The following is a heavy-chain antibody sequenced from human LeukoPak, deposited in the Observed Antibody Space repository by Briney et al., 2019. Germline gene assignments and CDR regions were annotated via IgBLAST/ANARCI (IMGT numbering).Heavy chain of an antibody. J-gene: IGHJ4*02. D-gene: IGHD3/OR15-3a*01. Sequence: SETLSLTCTVSAGSISSSNSYWGWIRQPPGKGLEWIGSIYYSGNTYYSASLKSQVSISIDTSKNQFSLRLTSVTAADTAVYYCARQTGSGLFILPGGQGTLVTVSS. CDR1: AGSISSSNSY. V-gene: IGHV4-39*01. CDR3: ARQTGSGLFILP. CDR2: IYYSGNT.